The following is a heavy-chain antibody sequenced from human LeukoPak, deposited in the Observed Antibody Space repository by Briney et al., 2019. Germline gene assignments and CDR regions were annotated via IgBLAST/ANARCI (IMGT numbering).Heavy chain of an antibody. CDR1: GYSFISYW. J-gene: IGHJ4*02. D-gene: IGHD1-20*01. CDR3: ARALPGINNWDEFDY. V-gene: IGHV5-51*01. CDR2: IYPGDSET. Sequence: GESLKISCKASGYSFISYWIGWVRQMPGKGLEWMGIIYPGDSETRYSPSFQGQISISVDKSISTAYLQWSSLKASDTAMYYCARALPGINNWDEFDYWGQGTRVTVSS.